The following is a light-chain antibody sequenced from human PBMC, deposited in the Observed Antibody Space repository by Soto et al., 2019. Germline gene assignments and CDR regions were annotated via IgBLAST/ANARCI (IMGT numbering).Light chain of an antibody. CDR3: QQHGSWPPFT. CDR2: GAS. CDR1: RRGSSSY. Sequence: EIVLSQSPGTLSLSPGERATLSCRASRRGSSSYLAWYQQKPGQAPRLLIYGASSRATGIPDRFGGSGSGTDFTLTISRLEPEDFAVYYCQQHGSWPPFTFGQGTQVDI. J-gene: IGKJ1*01. V-gene: IGKV3-20*01.